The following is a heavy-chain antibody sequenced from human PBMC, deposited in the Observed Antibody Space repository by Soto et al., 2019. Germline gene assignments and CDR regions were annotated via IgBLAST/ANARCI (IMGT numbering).Heavy chain of an antibody. CDR3: ARVGDTTRGAFDI. CDR2: ISSNGGST. D-gene: IGHD1-26*01. V-gene: IGHV3-64*01. CDR1: GFTFSSYA. Sequence: GGSLRLSCAASGFTFSSYAMHWVRQVPGKGLEYVSAISSNGGSTYYANSVKGRFTIPRDNSKNTLYLQMGSLRAEDMAVYYCARVGDTTRGAFDIWGQGTMVTVSS. J-gene: IGHJ3*02.